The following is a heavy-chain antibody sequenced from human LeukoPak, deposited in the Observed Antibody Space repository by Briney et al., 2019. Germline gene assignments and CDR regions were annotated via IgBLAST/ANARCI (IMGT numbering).Heavy chain of an antibody. CDR2: ISSSISTI. CDR3: ARAMRSGYEKDWFDP. J-gene: IGHJ5*02. V-gene: IGHV3-48*04. CDR1: GFTFSSYS. Sequence: GGSLRLSCAASGFTFSSYSMNWVRQVPGKGLEWVSYISSSISTIYYADSVKGRFTISRDNAKNSLYLQMNSLRAEDTAVYYCARAMRSGYEKDWFDPWGQGTLVTVSS. D-gene: IGHD5-12*01.